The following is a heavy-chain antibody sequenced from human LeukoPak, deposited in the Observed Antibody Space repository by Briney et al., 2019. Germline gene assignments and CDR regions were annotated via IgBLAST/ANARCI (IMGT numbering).Heavy chain of an antibody. V-gene: IGHV1-2*02. D-gene: IGHD2-2*02. CDR3: ARVSGYCSSTSCYTKYTFDY. CDR2: INPNSGGT. J-gene: IGHJ4*02. CDR1: GYTFTGYY. Sequence: ASVKVSCXASGYTFTGYYMHWVRQAPGQGLEWMGWINPNSGGTNYAQKFQGRVTMTRDTSISTAYMELSRLRSDDTAVYYCARVSGYCSSTSCYTKYTFDYWGQGTLVTVSS.